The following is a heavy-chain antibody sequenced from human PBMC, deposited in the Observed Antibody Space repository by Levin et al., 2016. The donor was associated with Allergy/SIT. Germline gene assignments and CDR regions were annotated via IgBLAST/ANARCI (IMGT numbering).Heavy chain of an antibody. J-gene: IGHJ4*02. V-gene: IGHV4-34*01. CDR1: NGSFSSYY. CDR3: ARSEILTGFYKRGFDY. CDR2: INHIEIT. Sequence: GSLRLSCAVYNGSFSSYYWSWIRQPPGKGLEWIGEINHIEITNYNPSLKSRVTISIDTSNNQFSLKLNSVTAADTAVYYCARSEILTGFYKRGFDYWGQGSLVTVSS. D-gene: IGHD3-9*01.